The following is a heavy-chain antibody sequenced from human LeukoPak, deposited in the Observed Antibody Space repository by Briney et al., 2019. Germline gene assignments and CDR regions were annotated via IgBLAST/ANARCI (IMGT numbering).Heavy chain of an antibody. Sequence: GGSLRLSCAASGFTFSSYGMHWVRQAPGKGLEWVAVISYDGSNKYYADSVKGRFTISRDNSKNTLYLQMNSLRAEDTAVYYCAAGKVGAGILGFDYWGQGTLVTVSS. CDR2: ISYDGSNK. V-gene: IGHV3-30*19. CDR1: GFTFSSYG. D-gene: IGHD1-26*01. CDR3: AAGKVGAGILGFDY. J-gene: IGHJ4*02.